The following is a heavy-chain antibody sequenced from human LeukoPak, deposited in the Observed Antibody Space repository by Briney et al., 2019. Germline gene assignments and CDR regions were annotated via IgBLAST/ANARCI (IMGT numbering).Heavy chain of an antibody. Sequence: PGGSLRLSCAASGFTFSSYAMSWVRQAPGKGLEWVSAISGSGGSTYYADSVKGRFTISRDNSKNTLYLQMNSLRAEDTAVYYCAKDQRYYDSSGYYYRDHFDYWGQGTLVTVSS. CDR3: AKDQRYYDSSGYYYRDHFDY. CDR1: GFTFSSYA. CDR2: ISGSGGST. V-gene: IGHV3-23*01. J-gene: IGHJ4*02. D-gene: IGHD3-22*01.